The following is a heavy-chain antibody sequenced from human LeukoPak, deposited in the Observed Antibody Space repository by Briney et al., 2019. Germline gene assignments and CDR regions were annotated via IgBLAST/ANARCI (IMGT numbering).Heavy chain of an antibody. J-gene: IGHJ4*02. CDR3: AREARGSGRDFDY. CDR2: IGTRSNPI. Sequence: GGSLRLSCAASGFSLSDFYMSWIRQAPGMGLEWISYIGTRSNPIYYADSVKGRFTISRDDAKNSLYLQMNSLRDEGTAVYFCAREARGSGRDFDYWGQGILVTVSS. V-gene: IGHV3-11*01. D-gene: IGHD1-26*01. CDR1: GFSLSDFY.